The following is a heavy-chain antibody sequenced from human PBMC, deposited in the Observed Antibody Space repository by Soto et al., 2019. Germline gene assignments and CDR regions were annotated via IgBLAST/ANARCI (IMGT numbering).Heavy chain of an antibody. V-gene: IGHV1-2*04. D-gene: IGHD6-13*01. CDR3: ARGGRIAAAGKGYYGMDV. CDR2: INPNSGGT. J-gene: IGHJ6*02. Sequence: ASVKVSCKASGYTFTGCYMHWVRQAPGQGLEWMGWINPNSGGTNYAQKFQGWVTMARDTSISTAYMELSRLRSDDAAVYYCARGGRIAAAGKGYYGMDVWGQGTTVTVSS. CDR1: GYTFTGCY.